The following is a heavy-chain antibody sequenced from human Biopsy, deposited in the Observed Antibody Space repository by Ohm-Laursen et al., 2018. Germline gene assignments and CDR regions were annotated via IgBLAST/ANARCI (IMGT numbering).Heavy chain of an antibody. J-gene: IGHJ3*01. D-gene: IGHD3-16*02. Sequence: SVKVSCKASGYTFTDYFLHWVRQAPGQGPEWMGWISPSSGGPNYAQKFQGRVTMFRDTSATTGYMVLSSLRSDDTAVYYCARDTMNPIGGLVARSDVSHAWGQGTMVTVSS. CDR1: GYTFTDYF. CDR2: ISPSSGGP. V-gene: IGHV1-2*02. CDR3: ARDTMNPIGGLVARSDVSHA.